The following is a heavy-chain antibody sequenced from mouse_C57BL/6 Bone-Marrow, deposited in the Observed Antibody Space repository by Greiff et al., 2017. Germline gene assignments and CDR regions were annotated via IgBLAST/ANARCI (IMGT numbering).Heavy chain of an antibody. V-gene: IGHV1-69*01. CDR2: IDPSDSYT. Sequence: VQLQQPGAELVMPGASVKLSCKASGYTFTSYWMHWVKQRPGQGLEWIGEIDPSDSYTNYNQKFKGKSTLTVDTSSSTAYMQLSSLTSEDSAVYYCARRRYWYFDVWGTGTTVTVSS. J-gene: IGHJ1*03. CDR3: ARRRYWYFDV. CDR1: GYTFTSYW.